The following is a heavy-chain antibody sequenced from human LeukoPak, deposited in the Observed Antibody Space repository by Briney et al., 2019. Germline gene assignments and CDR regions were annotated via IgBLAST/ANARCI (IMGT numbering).Heavy chain of an antibody. CDR2: VDSSGGYT. V-gene: IGHV3-23*01. D-gene: IGHD3-22*01. Sequence: GGSLRLSCAASRFTFSSYAMSWVRQAPGKGLEWVSTVDSSGGYTYFADSVKGRFTISRDNSKNTLYLQMNSLRAEDTAVYYCAKVKLPGDGSGYYYGHWGQGTLVTVSS. CDR3: AKVKLPGDGSGYYYGH. CDR1: RFTFSSYA. J-gene: IGHJ4*02.